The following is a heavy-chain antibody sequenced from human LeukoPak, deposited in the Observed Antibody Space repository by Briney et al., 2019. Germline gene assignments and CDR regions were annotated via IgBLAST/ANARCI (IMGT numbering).Heavy chain of an antibody. CDR2: INHSGST. Sequence: SETLSLTCAVYGGSFSGYYWSWIRQPPGKGVEGIGEINHSGSTNYNPSLKRRVTISVDTSKKQFSQRLSCVTAGDTAVYYCARQWDYSDSSGRALNYFDYWGQGPLVTVSS. D-gene: IGHD3-22*01. V-gene: IGHV4-34*01. CDR1: GGSFSGYY. J-gene: IGHJ4*02. CDR3: ARQWDYSDSSGRALNYFDY.